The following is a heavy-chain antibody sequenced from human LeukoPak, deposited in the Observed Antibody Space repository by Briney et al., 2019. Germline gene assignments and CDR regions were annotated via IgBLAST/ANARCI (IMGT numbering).Heavy chain of an antibody. Sequence: PGGSLRLSCAASGFTFSSCGMHWVRQAPGKGLEWVSSISSSSSYIYYADSVKGRFTISRDNARNSLYLQMNSLRAEDTAVYYCARESGSGEFDYWGQGTLVTVSS. CDR1: GFTFSSCG. CDR2: ISSSSSYI. CDR3: ARESGSGEFDY. J-gene: IGHJ4*02. D-gene: IGHD6-19*01. V-gene: IGHV3-21*01.